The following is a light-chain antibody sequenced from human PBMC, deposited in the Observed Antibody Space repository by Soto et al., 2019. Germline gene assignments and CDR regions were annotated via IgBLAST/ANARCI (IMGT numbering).Light chain of an antibody. CDR1: QSISNW. CDR2: KVS. CDR3: QQHNSYPLT. V-gene: IGKV1-5*03. J-gene: IGKJ4*01. Sequence: DIQMTQSPSTLSASVGDRVTITCRASQSISNWLAWYQQKPGKAPKLLIYKVSTLESWVPSRFSGSGSGTEFTLTISSLQPDDFATYYCQQHNSYPLTFGGGTKVEI.